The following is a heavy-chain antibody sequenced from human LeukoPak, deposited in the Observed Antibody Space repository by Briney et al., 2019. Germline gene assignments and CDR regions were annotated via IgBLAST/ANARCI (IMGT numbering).Heavy chain of an antibody. CDR3: AKPPLGPKYYFDY. CDR1: GFTFSSYA. J-gene: IGHJ4*02. Sequence: GGCLRLSCAASGFTFSSYAMSWVRQAPGKGLEWDSAISGSGGSTYYADSVKGRFTTSRDNSKNTLYLQMNSLRAEDTAVYYCAKPPLGPKYYFDYWGQGTLVTVSS. V-gene: IGHV3-23*01. D-gene: IGHD3/OR15-3a*01. CDR2: ISGSGGST.